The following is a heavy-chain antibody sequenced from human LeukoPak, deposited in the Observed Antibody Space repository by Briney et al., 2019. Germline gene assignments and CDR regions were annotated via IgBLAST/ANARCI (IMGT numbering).Heavy chain of an antibody. D-gene: IGHD3-10*01. V-gene: IGHV3-74*03. Sequence: GGYLRLSCAASGFTFNNFWMHWVRQAPGKGLVWVSRINNDGSNEMYADSVKGRFTISRDNAKNTLYLQMNSLRDDDTAVYYCARGFRGPDYWGQGTLVTVSS. CDR3: ARGFRGPDY. CDR1: GFTFNNFW. CDR2: INNDGSNE. J-gene: IGHJ4*02.